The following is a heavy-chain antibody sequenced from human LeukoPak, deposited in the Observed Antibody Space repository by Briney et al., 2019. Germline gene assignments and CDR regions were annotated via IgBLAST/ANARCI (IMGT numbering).Heavy chain of an antibody. Sequence: PSETLSLTCAVSGGSISSGGYSWSWIRQPPGKGLEWIGYIYHSGSTYYNPSLKSRVTISVDRSKNQFSLKLSSVTAADTAVYYCARDGYNWGYFDYWGQGTLVTVSS. D-gene: IGHD5-24*01. CDR3: ARDGYNWGYFDY. J-gene: IGHJ4*02. V-gene: IGHV4-30-2*01. CDR2: IYHSGST. CDR1: GGSISSGGYS.